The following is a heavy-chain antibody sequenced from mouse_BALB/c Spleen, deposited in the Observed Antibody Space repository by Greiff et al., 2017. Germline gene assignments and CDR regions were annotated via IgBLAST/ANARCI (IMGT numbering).Heavy chain of an antibody. CDR2: IWGGGST. D-gene: IGHD2-1*01. V-gene: IGHV2-6-4*01. CDR3: ARNRGSTMDYAMDY. Sequence: VQRVESGPGLVAPSQSLSITCTVSGFSLSRYSVHWVRQPPGKGLEWLGMIWGGGSTDYNSALKSRLSISKDNSKSQVFLKMNRLQTDDTARYYCARNRGSTMDYAMDYWGQGTSVTVSS. CDR1: GFSLSRYS. J-gene: IGHJ4*01.